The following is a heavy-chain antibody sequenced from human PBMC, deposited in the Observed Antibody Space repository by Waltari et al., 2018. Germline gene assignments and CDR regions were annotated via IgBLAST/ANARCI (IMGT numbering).Heavy chain of an antibody. CDR2: ISAYNGNT. CDR3: ARDGQWLRPVGSTYYYYYYMDV. J-gene: IGHJ6*03. CDR1: GYTFTSYG. Sequence: QVQLVQSGAEVKKPGASVKVSCKASGYTFTSYGISWVPQATGPGLEWMGWISAYNGNTNYAQKLQGRVTMTTDTSTSTAYMELRSLRSDDTAVYYCARDGQWLRPVGSTYYYYYYMDVWGKGTTVTVSS. D-gene: IGHD5-12*01. V-gene: IGHV1-18*01.